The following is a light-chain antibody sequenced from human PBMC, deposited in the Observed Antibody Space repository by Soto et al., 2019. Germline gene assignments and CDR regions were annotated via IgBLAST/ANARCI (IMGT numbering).Light chain of an antibody. J-gene: IGLJ2*01. V-gene: IGLV1-44*01. Sequence: QSVLTQPPSASGTPGQRVTISCSGSSSNIGSNTVNWYQQLPGTAPKLVIYSNNQRPSGVPDRFSGSKSGTSAPLAISGLQSEDEADYYCVAWDDSLNGYVVFGGGTKATVL. CDR2: SNN. CDR3: VAWDDSLNGYVV. CDR1: SSNIGSNT.